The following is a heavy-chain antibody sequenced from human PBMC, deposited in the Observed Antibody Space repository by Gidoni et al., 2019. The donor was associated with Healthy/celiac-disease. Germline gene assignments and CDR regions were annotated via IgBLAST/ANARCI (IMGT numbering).Heavy chain of an antibody. Sequence: QLQLQESGPGLVKPSETLSLTCTVSGGSISSRSYYWGWIRQPPGKGLEWIGSIYYSGSTYYNPSLKSRVTISVDTSKNQFSLKLSSVTAADTAVYYCARRLNFGVVIHPFDYWGQGTLVTVSS. D-gene: IGHD3-3*01. J-gene: IGHJ4*02. V-gene: IGHV4-39*01. CDR1: GGSISSRSYY. CDR2: IYYSGST. CDR3: ARRLNFGVVIHPFDY.